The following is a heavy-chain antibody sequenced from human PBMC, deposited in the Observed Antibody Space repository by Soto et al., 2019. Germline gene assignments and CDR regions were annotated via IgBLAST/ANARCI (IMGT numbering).Heavy chain of an antibody. CDR2: ISAYNGNT. CDR1: GYTFTSYG. Sequence: QVQLVQSGAEVKKPGASVKVSCKASGYTFTSYGITWVRQAPGQGLEWMGWISAYNGNTDYAQKLQGRVTMTTDTSTSTASMELRSLRSDDTAVYYWAREGGNGGEEYYYYGMDVWGQGTTVTVSS. D-gene: IGHD2-15*01. J-gene: IGHJ6*02. V-gene: IGHV1-18*01. CDR3: AREGGNGGEEYYYYGMDV.